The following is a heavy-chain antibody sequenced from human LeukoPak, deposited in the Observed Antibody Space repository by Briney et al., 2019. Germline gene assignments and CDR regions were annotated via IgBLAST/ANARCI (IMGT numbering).Heavy chain of an antibody. J-gene: IGHJ4*02. CDR3: ARDHVIKQAPPGY. D-gene: IGHD3-10*01. CDR2: VWFDGTNK. Sequence: TGGSLRLSCAASGFSVSTDHMSWVRQAPGKGLEWVAVVWFDGTNKYYADSVKGRFTISRDNSKNTVYLQMNSLRAEDTAVYYCARDHVIKQAPPGYWGQGTLVTVSS. CDR1: GFSVSTDH. V-gene: IGHV3-33*08.